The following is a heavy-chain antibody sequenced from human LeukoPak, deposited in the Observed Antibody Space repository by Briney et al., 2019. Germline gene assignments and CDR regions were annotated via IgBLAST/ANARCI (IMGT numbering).Heavy chain of an antibody. V-gene: IGHV3-33*01. CDR3: ARGPLSSTVVKPFDY. CDR2: IWYDGSNK. CDR1: GFTFSSYG. J-gene: IGHJ4*02. D-gene: IGHD4-23*01. Sequence: GGSLRLSCAASGFTFSSYGMHWVRQAPGKGLEWVAVIWYDGSNKYYADSVKGRFTISRDNSKNTLYLQMNSLRAEDTAVYYCARGPLSSTVVKPFDYWGQGTLVTVSS.